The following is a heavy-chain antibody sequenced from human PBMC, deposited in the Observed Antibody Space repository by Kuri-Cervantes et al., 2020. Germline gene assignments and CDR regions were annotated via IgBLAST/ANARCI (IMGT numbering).Heavy chain of an antibody. J-gene: IGHJ3*02. CDR2: ISGNSNYM. D-gene: IGHD1-26*01. V-gene: IGHV3-21*04. CDR3: ARDLAQPPYSDAFDI. Sequence: GESLKISCVASGFTFPDYTLNWVRQAPGKGLEWVSCISGNSNYMYYGDSLKGRFTISRDNAKNSLYLQMNSLRAEDTALYYCARDLAQPPYSDAFDIWGQGTMVTVSS. CDR1: GFTFPDYT.